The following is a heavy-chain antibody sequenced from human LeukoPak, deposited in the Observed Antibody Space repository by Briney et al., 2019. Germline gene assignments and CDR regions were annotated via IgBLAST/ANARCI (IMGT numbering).Heavy chain of an antibody. V-gene: IGHV3-30*02. J-gene: IGHJ4*02. CDR3: AKARPYYDSSGYDY. D-gene: IGHD3-22*01. Sequence: GGSLRLSCAASGFTFSSYGIHWVRQAPGKGLEWVAFIRYDGSNKYYVDSVKGRFTISRDNSKNTLYLQMNSLRAEDTAVYYCAKARPYYDSSGYDYWGQGTLVTVSP. CDR2: IRYDGSNK. CDR1: GFTFSSYG.